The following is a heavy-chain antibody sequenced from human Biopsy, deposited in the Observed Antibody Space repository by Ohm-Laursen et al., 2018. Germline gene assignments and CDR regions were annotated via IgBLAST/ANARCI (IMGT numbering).Heavy chain of an antibody. J-gene: IGHJ3*02. CDR3: AKDKDFRDAFDI. Sequence: SLRLSCAASGFSFEDYGMHWVRQAPGKGLEWVSSISWQSATRNYADSVKGRFAISRDNAKKSLYLEVDSLRDEDTALYYCAKDKDFRDAFDIWGQGTMVTVSS. D-gene: IGHD3-3*01. V-gene: IGHV3-9*01. CDR2: ISWQSATR. CDR1: GFSFEDYG.